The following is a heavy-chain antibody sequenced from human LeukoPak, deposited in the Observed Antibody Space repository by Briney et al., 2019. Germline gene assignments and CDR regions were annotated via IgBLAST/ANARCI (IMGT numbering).Heavy chain of an antibody. Sequence: SQTLSLTCAVSGGSISSGGYSWSWIRQPPGKGLEWIGYIYHSGSTYYNPSLKSRVTISVDRSKNQFSLKLSSVTAADTAVYYCASSYYAHAFDIWGQGTMVTVSS. CDR2: IYHSGST. D-gene: IGHD3-22*01. CDR1: GGSISSGGYS. CDR3: ASSYYAHAFDI. J-gene: IGHJ3*02. V-gene: IGHV4-30-2*01.